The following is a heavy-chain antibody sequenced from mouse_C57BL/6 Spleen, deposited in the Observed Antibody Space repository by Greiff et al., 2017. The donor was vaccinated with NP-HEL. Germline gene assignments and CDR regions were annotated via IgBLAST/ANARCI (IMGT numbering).Heavy chain of an antibody. CDR1: GYTFTDYY. CDR3: AKTAQANFDY. D-gene: IGHD3-2*02. Sequence: VQLQQSGPVLVKPGASVKMSCKASGYTFTDYYMNWVKQSPGKSLEWIGVINPYDGGTSYNQKFKGKATLTVNKSSSTAYMELNSQTSEDSAVYYCAKTAQANFDYWGQGTTLTVSS. J-gene: IGHJ2*01. V-gene: IGHV1-19*01. CDR2: INPYDGGT.